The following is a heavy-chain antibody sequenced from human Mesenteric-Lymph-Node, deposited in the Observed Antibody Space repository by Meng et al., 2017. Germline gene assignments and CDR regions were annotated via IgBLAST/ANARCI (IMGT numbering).Heavy chain of an antibody. CDR1: GGSISSINW. CDR3: ARTLRFLEWLLDY. Sequence: VQLQESGPGLAKPSETLSLTCAVSGGSISSINWWTWVRQPPGKGLEWIGEINHSGSTNYNPSLKSRVTISVDTSKNQFSLKLSSVTAADTAVYYCARTLRFLEWLLDYWGQGTLVTVSS. D-gene: IGHD3-3*01. V-gene: IGHV4-4*02. J-gene: IGHJ4*02. CDR2: INHSGST.